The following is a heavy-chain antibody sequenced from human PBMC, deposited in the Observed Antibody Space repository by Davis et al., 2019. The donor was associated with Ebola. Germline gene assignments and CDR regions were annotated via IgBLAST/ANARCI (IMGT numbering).Heavy chain of an antibody. Sequence: ALVKVSCKASGYTFTSYGISWVRQAPGQGLEWMGWISAYNGNTNYAQKLQGRVTMTTDTSTSTAYMELRSLRSDDTAVYYCARETFTIFGVTIWDYYYGMDVWGQGTTVTVSS. V-gene: IGHV1-18*01. CDR1: GYTFTSYG. CDR2: ISAYNGNT. D-gene: IGHD3-3*01. CDR3: ARETFTIFGVTIWDYYYGMDV. J-gene: IGHJ6*02.